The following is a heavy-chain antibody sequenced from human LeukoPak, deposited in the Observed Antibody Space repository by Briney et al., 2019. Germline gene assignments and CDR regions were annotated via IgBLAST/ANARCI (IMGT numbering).Heavy chain of an antibody. CDR3: ARGLWFGELLRAFDI. V-gene: IGHV5-51*01. J-gene: IGHJ3*02. CDR1: GYSFTSYW. CDR2: IYPDDSDT. Sequence: GESLQISCKGSGYSFTSYWIGWVRQLPGKGLEWMGIIYPDDSDTRYSPSFQGQVTISADKSISTAYLQWSSLKASDTAMYYCARGLWFGELLRAFDIWGQGTMVTVSS. D-gene: IGHD3-10*01.